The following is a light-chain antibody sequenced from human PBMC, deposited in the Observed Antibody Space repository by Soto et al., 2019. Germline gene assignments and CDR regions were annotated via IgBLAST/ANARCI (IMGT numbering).Light chain of an antibody. V-gene: IGKV3-11*01. Sequence: EVVMTQSPATLSVSPGERVTLSCRASHSVRSNLAWYQQKPGQSPRLLIYGASNRATGVPATFSGSGSGTDFTLTISTLEPEDFAVYYCQQRYNWPLAFGGGTKVDIK. J-gene: IGKJ4*01. CDR1: HSVRSN. CDR2: GAS. CDR3: QQRYNWPLA.